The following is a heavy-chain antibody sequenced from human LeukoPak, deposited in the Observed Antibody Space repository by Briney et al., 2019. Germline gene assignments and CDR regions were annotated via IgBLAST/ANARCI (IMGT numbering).Heavy chain of an antibody. CDR1: GGSISSSSYY. V-gene: IGHV4-39*07. J-gene: IGHJ4*02. CDR2: IYYSGST. Sequence: SETLSLTCTVSGGSISSSSYYWSWIRQPPGKGLEWIGSIYYSGSTYYNPSLKSRVTISVDTSMNQFSLKLSSVTAADTAVYYCARAEVVAARLWYSSGWEFDYWGQGTLVTVSS. CDR3: ARAEVVAARLWYSSGWEFDY. D-gene: IGHD6-19*01.